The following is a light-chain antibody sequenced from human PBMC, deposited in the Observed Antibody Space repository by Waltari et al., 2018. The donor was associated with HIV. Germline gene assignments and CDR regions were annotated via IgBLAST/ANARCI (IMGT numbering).Light chain of an antibody. J-gene: IGKJ2*01. CDR3: QQYGSSPGT. CDR2: GAS. Sequence: ELVLTQSPGTLSLSPGERATLSCWASETVNRNYLAWYQQKPGQASRLLIYGASSRATGIPDRFSGSGSGTGFTLTISRLESEDFAVYYCQQYGSSPGTFGQGTKLEIK. CDR1: ETVNRNY. V-gene: IGKV3-20*01.